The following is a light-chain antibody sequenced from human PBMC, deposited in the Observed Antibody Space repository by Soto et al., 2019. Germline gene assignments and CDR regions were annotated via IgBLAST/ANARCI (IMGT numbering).Light chain of an antibody. V-gene: IGLV3-21*02. CDR2: DDS. J-gene: IGLJ1*01. CDR3: QVWDSSSEQFV. CDR1: SIGNYN. Sequence: SYELTQPPSVSVAPGQTASIPCGGSSIGNYNVHWYQQKPGQAPVVVVYDDSDRPSGIPERFSGSNSGNTATLTISGVEAGDEADYYCQVWDSSSEQFVFGAGTKLTVL.